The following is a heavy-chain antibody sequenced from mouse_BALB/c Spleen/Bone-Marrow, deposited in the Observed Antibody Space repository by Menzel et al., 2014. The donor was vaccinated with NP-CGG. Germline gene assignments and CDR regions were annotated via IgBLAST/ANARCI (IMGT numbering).Heavy chain of an antibody. CDR2: IDPANGNT. CDR1: GFNIKDPY. V-gene: IGHV14-3*02. J-gene: IGHJ3*01. D-gene: IGHD1-1*01. CDR3: APYYYGRWFTY. Sequence: EVKLVESGAELVKPGASVKLSCTASGFNIKDPYMHWVKQRPEQGLEWIGRIDPANGNTKYDPKFQGKATITADTSSNTAYLQLSSLTSVDTAVYYCAPYYYGRWFTYWGQGTLVTVSA.